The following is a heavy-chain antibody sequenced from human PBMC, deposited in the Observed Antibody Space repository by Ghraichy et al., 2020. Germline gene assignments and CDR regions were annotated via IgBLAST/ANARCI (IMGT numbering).Heavy chain of an antibody. CDR3: ARDPSNPTSRIYYFDY. J-gene: IGHJ4*02. CDR1: GFTFSSYS. CDR2: ISSSSSYI. D-gene: IGHD3-3*02. V-gene: IGHV3-21*01. Sequence: GGSLRLSCAASGFTFSSYSMNWVRQASGKGLEWVSSISSSSSYIYYADSVKGRFTISRDNAKNSLYLQMNSLRAEDTAVYYCARDPSNPTSRIYYFDYWGQGTLVTVSS.